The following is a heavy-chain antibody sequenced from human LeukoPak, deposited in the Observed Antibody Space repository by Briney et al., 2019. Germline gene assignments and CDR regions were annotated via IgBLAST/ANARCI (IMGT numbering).Heavy chain of an antibody. Sequence: SETLSLTCTVSGGSISSYYWSWIRQPPGKGLEWIGYIYYSGSTNYNPSLKSRVTISVDTSKNQFSLKLSSVTAADTSVYYCARDSDFWSGYYYMDVWGKGTTVTVSS. V-gene: IGHV4-59*01. CDR1: GGSISSYY. CDR2: IYYSGST. CDR3: ARDSDFWSGYYYMDV. D-gene: IGHD3-3*01. J-gene: IGHJ6*03.